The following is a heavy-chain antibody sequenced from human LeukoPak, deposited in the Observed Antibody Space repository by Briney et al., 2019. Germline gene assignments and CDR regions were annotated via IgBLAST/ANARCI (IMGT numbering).Heavy chain of an antibody. CDR1: GFTFSSYG. CDR2: ISGSGGST. V-gene: IGHV3-23*01. Sequence: QSGGSLRLSCAASGFTFSSYGMSWVRQAPGKGLEWVSAISGSGGSTYYADSVKGRFTISRDNSKNTLYLQMNSLRAEDTAVYYCAKGSSLGDGYNYDEYYFDYWGQGTLVTVSS. J-gene: IGHJ4*02. CDR3: AKGSSLGDGYNYDEYYFDY. D-gene: IGHD5-24*01.